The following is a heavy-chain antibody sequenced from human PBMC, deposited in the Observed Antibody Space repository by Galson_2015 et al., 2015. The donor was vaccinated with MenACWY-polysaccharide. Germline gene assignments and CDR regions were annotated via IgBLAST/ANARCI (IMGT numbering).Heavy chain of an antibody. CDR3: ARDPKQKATTVTTGRFDY. Sequence: SVKVSCKASGYTFTSYAINWVRQAPGKGLEWMGGINTNTGNQTYAQGFTGRFVFSLDASVSTAYLQISSLKAEDTAVYYCARDPKQKATTVTTGRFDYWGQGTLVTVSS. CDR2: INTNTGNQ. J-gene: IGHJ4*02. V-gene: IGHV7-4-1*02. CDR1: GYTFTSYA. D-gene: IGHD4-17*01.